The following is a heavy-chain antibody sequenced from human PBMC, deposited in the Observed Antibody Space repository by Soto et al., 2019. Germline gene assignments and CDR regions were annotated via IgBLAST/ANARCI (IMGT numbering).Heavy chain of an antibody. CDR2: IIDSGAST. CDR3: AKGRSYYYYYGVDV. J-gene: IGHJ6*02. V-gene: IGHV3-23*01. CDR1: GFTFSSCA. Sequence: EVQLLESGGGLVQPGGSLRLSCAASGFTFSSCAMGWVRQAPGKGLEWVSDIIDSGASTYYADSVKGRFTISRDNSKSTLYLQMNSLRAEDTALYYCAKGRSYYYYYGVDVWGQGTTVNVSS.